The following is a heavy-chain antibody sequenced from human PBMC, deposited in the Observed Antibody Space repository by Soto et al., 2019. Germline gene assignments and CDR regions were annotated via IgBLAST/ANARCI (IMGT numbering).Heavy chain of an antibody. Sequence: GESLKISCAASGFTFSSYAMSWVRQAPGKGLEWVSAISGSGGSTYYADSVKGRFTISRDNSKNTLYLQMNSLRAEDTAVYYGSKISTSSRYCFDYWGQGTLVTVSS. CDR1: GFTFSSYA. V-gene: IGHV3-23*01. CDR2: ISGSGGST. CDR3: SKISTSSRYCFDY. D-gene: IGHD6-13*01. J-gene: IGHJ4*02.